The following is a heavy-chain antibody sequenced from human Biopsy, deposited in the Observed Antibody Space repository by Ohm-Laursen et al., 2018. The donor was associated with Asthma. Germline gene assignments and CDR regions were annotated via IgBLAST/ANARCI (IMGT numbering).Heavy chain of an antibody. D-gene: IGHD2-15*01. Sequence: GTLSLTCTVSGGSIRSHDWTWIRLPPGKGLEYIGDVSHTGSTNYNPSLKSRVTMSLDTSKNQFSLRLTSVTPADTAVYYCARLADCSGGACYPYGWFDPWGQGTRVTVSS. CDR3: ARLADCSGGACYPYGWFDP. CDR2: VSHTGST. V-gene: IGHV4-59*11. CDR1: GGSIRSHD. J-gene: IGHJ5*02.